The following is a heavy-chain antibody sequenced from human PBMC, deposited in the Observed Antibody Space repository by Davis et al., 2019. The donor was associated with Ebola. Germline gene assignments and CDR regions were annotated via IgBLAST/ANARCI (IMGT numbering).Heavy chain of an antibody. J-gene: IGHJ4*02. V-gene: IGHV3-23*01. Sequence: GESLKISCPASGFTFGDYAMSWVRQAPGKGLEWVSSISSSSSTIYYADSVKGRFTISRDNSKNTLYLQMNSLRAEDTAVYYCAKAVCTGGVCYEGYWGQGTLVTVSS. CDR3: AKAVCTGGVCYEGY. CDR1: GFTFGDYA. D-gene: IGHD2-8*02. CDR2: ISSSSSTI.